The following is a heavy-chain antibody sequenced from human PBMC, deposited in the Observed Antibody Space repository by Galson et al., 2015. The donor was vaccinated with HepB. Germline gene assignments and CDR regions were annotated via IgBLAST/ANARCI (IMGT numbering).Heavy chain of an antibody. V-gene: IGHV3-43*01. J-gene: IGHJ6*02. CDR1: GFTFDDYT. CDR3: AKALRGSWYYYYYYYGMDV. D-gene: IGHD6-13*01. CDR2: ISWDGGST. Sequence: SLRLSCAASGFTFDDYTMHWVRQAPGKGLEWVSLISWDGGSTYYADSVKGRFTISRDNSKNSLYLQMNSLRTEDTALYYCAKALRGSWYYYYYYYGMDVWGQGTPVTVSS.